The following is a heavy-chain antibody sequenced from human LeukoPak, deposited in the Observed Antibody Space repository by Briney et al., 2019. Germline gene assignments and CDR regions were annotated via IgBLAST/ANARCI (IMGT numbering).Heavy chain of an antibody. D-gene: IGHD4-17*01. J-gene: IGHJ4*02. Sequence: ASVKVSCKASGYTFTGYYMHWVRQDPGQGLEWMGWISAYNGNTNYAQKLQGRVTMTTDTSTSTAYMELRSLRSDDTAVYYCARSRGDYLPFAYWGQGTLVTVSS. CDR3: ARSRGDYLPFAY. CDR2: ISAYNGNT. CDR1: GYTFTGYY. V-gene: IGHV1-18*04.